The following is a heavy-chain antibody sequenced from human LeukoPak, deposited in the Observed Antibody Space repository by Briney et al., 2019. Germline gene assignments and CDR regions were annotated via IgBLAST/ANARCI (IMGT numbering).Heavy chain of an antibody. CDR2: IRSDGSNI. CDR1: GFTFSNYA. D-gene: IGHD3-22*01. J-gene: IGHJ4*02. V-gene: IGHV3-30*04. Sequence: GGSLRLSCAASGFTFSNYAMNWVRQAPGKGLEWVAVIRSDGSNIYYADSVKGRFTISRDNSKNTLFLQMNSLRAEDTAVFYCARGGYYYDSSAYNRWGQETLVTVSS. CDR3: ARGGYYYDSSAYNR.